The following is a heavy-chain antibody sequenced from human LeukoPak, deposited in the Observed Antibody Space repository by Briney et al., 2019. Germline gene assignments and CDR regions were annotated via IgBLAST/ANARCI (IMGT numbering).Heavy chain of an antibody. CDR3: AREGISVITTDY. CDR1: GFTVSSNY. D-gene: IGHD3-9*01. CDR2: IYSGGST. Sequence: GGSLRLSCAASGFTVSSNYMSWVRQAPGKGLEWVSVIYSGGSTYYADSVKGRFTISRDNSKNTLYLQMNSLRAEDTAVYYCAREGISVITTDYWGQGTLVTVSS. J-gene: IGHJ4*02. V-gene: IGHV3-66*01.